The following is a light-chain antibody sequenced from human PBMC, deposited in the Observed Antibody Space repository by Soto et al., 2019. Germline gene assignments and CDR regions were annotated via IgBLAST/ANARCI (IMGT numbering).Light chain of an antibody. CDR2: ASS. V-gene: IGKV1-39*01. J-gene: IGKJ1*01. CDR3: QQSYSNPRT. Sequence: DIQMTQSPASLSASGGDRVTITCRASENSARDLKWYQQRPGKAPELLMSASSSLQSGVPSRFSVGGSGKDLTLTISSLQPEDFATYYCQQSYSNPRTFGQGTKVEIK. CDR1: ENSARD.